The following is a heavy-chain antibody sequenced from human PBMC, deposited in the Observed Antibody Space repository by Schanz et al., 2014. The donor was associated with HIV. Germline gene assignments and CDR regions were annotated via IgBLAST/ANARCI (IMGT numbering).Heavy chain of an antibody. CDR2: INALGTTT. CDR1: GFTFSKYS. CDR3: ARGSWYSSGWVDDQYYYDVDV. J-gene: IGHJ6*02. V-gene: IGHV3-74*02. D-gene: IGHD6-19*01. Sequence: EMKLVESGGGLAQPGGSLTLSCVASGFTFSKYSMNWVRQAPGKGLEWVSRINALGTTTAYADSVKGRFTISRDNSKNSVFLQMDRLRAEDTAVYYCARGSWYSSGWVDDQYYYDVDVWGQGTTVTVSS.